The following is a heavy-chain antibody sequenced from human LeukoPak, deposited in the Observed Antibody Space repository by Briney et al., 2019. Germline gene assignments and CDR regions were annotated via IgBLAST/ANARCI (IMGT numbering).Heavy chain of an antibody. CDR2: IGAYNGNT. V-gene: IGHV1-18*01. CDR3: ARLPIFGRDLYYYYMDV. CDR1: GYTFTSFG. D-gene: IGHD3-3*01. Sequence: ASVKVSCKASGYTFTSFGISRVRQAPGQGLEWMGWIGAYNGNTNYAQKLQGRVTMTTDRSTSTAYMELRSLRSGDTAVYYCARLPIFGRDLYYYYMDVWGKGTTVTVSS. J-gene: IGHJ6*03.